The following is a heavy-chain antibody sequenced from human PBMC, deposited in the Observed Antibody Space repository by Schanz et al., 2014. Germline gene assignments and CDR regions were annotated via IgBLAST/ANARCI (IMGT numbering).Heavy chain of an antibody. CDR1: GDSISNYY. CDR2: IYYSGST. CDR3: ARHVLPYDAFDI. Sequence: QVQLHESGPGLVQPSETLSLTCTVSGDSISNYYWTWIRQPPGKRLEWIGYIYYSGSTKYNPSLKSRVTMSVDTSKKQFSLRLSSVSAADTAVYYCARHVLPYDAFDIWGQGTVVTVSS. J-gene: IGHJ3*02. V-gene: IGHV4-59*08.